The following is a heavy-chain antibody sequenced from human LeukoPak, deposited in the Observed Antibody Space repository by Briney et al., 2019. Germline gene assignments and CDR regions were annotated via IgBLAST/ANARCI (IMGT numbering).Heavy chain of an antibody. CDR3: AKDDDFWSGYLKAFDI. CDR2: ISGSGGST. CDR1: GFTFSSYA. V-gene: IGHV3-23*01. J-gene: IGHJ3*02. Sequence: GGSLRLSCAASGFTFSSYAMSWVRQAPGKGLEWVSAISGSGGSTYYADSVKGRFTISRDNSKNTLYLQMNSLRAEDTAVYYCAKDDDFWSGYLKAFDIWGQGTTVTVSS. D-gene: IGHD3-3*01.